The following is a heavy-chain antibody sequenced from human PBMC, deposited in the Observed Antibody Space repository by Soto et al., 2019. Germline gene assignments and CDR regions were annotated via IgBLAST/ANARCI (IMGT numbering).Heavy chain of an antibody. J-gene: IGHJ4*02. D-gene: IGHD3-3*01. V-gene: IGHV3-30-3*01. Sequence: QVQLVESGGGVVQPGRSLRLSCAASGFTFSSYAMHWVRQAPGKGLEWVAVISYDGSNKYYADSVKGRFTITRDNSKNTLYLQMNSLRAEDTAVYYCARGRITIFGVVIKRDYFDYWGQGPLVTVSS. CDR2: ISYDGSNK. CDR3: ARGRITIFGVVIKRDYFDY. CDR1: GFTFSSYA.